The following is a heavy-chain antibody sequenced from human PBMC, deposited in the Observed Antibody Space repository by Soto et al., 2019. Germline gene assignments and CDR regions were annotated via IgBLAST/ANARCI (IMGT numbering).Heavy chain of an antibody. CDR3: ARWREGATLNDAFDI. Sequence: PGGSLRLSCAASGFTFSDYYMSWIRHAPGKGLEWVSYISSSGSTIYYADSVKGRFTISRDNAKNSLYLQMNSSVTAADTAVYYCARWREGATLNDAFDIWGQGTMVTVSS. V-gene: IGHV3-11*01. D-gene: IGHD1-26*01. CDR1: GFTFSDYY. CDR2: ISSSGSTI. J-gene: IGHJ3*02.